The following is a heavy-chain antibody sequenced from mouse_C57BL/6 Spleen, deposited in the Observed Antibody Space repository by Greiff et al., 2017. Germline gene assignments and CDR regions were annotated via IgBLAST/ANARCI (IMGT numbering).Heavy chain of an antibody. J-gene: IGHJ2*01. CDR3: ARECDGYYYFDY. Sequence: VQLQQPGAELVKPGASVKLSCKASGYTFTSYWMHWVKQRPGQGLEWIGMIHPNSGSTNYNEKFKSKATLTVDKSSSTAYMQLSSLTSEDSAVYYCARECDGYYYFDYWGQGTTLTVSS. CDR2: IHPNSGST. V-gene: IGHV1-64*01. D-gene: IGHD2-3*01. CDR1: GYTFTSYW.